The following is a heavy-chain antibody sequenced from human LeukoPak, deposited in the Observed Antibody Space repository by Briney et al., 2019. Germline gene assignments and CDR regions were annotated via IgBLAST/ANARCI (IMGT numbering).Heavy chain of an antibody. D-gene: IGHD5-18*01. CDR1: GFTFTSSA. J-gene: IGHJ4*02. CDR3: AKGLLYSYADS. Sequence: GGSLRLSCVASGFTFTSSAMSWVRQAPGKGLEFVSAISYSGGAAFYADSVKGRFTISRDNSRDTLYLQMNSLRADDTAVYYCAKGLLYSYADSWGQGTLVTVSS. V-gene: IGHV3-23*01. CDR2: ISYSGGAA.